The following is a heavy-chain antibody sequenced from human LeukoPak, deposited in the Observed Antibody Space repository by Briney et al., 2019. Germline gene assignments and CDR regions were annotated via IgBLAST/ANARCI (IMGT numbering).Heavy chain of an antibody. CDR2: ISSSSSYI. CDR3: ARSYYDSSGYYVKDDAFDI. D-gene: IGHD3-22*01. CDR1: GFTFSSYS. Sequence: KPGGSLRLSCAASGFTFSSYSMNWVRQAPGKGLEWVSSISSSSSYIYYADSVKGRFTISRDNAKNSLYLQMNSLRAEDTAVYYCARSYYDSSGYYVKDDAFDIWGQGTMVTVSS. J-gene: IGHJ3*02. V-gene: IGHV3-21*01.